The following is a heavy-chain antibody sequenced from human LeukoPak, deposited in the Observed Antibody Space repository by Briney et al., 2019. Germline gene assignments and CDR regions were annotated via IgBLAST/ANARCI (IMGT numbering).Heavy chain of an antibody. D-gene: IGHD3-9*01. Sequence: GASVKVSCKASGYTFTSYYMHWVRRAPGQGLEWMGRIIPILGIANYAQKFQGRVTITADKSTSTAYMELSSLRSEDTAVYYCARGKSPLTGADYWGQGTLVTVSS. CDR1: GYTFTSYY. J-gene: IGHJ4*02. CDR2: IIPILGIA. V-gene: IGHV1-69*04. CDR3: ARGKSPLTGADY.